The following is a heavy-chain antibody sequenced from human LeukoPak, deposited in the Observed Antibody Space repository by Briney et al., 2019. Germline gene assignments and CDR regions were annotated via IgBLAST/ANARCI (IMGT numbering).Heavy chain of an antibody. D-gene: IGHD6-13*01. CDR1: GGSFRGYY. Sequence: PSETLTLTCAVYGGSFRGYYWSWIRQPPGKGLEWIGEINHSGSTNYNPYHKSRVTIPVDTSKNQFSLKLSSVTAADTAVYYCARGSRAAAAYYYYYGMDVWGQGTTVTVSS. J-gene: IGHJ6*02. CDR2: INHSGST. CDR3: ARGSRAAAAYYYYYGMDV. V-gene: IGHV4-34*01.